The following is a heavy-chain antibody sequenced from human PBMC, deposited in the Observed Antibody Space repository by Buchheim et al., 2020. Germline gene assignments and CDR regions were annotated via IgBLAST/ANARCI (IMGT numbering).Heavy chain of an antibody. Sequence: EVQLVESGGGLVQPGGSLRLSCAASGFTFSSYSMNWVRQAPGKGLEWVSYIRSSGSTIYYADSVKGRFPISRDNAKNSLYLPMNSLRADDTAVYYCARDPYGDSFYYYGMDVWGQGTT. CDR2: IRSSGSTI. CDR3: ARDPYGDSFYYYGMDV. J-gene: IGHJ6*02. D-gene: IGHD4-17*01. V-gene: IGHV3-48*01. CDR1: GFTFSSYS.